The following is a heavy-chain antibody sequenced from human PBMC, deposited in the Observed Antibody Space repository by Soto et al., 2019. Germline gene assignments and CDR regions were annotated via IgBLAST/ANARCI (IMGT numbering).Heavy chain of an antibody. Sequence: KGLEWVSAISGSGGRTYYADSVKGRFTISRDNSKNTLYLQMNSLRAEDTAVYYCARVAGRWLETYRIVDAFDIWGQGTMVTV. D-gene: IGHD6-19*01. CDR2: ISGSGGRT. V-gene: IGHV3-23*01. CDR3: ARVAGRWLETYRIVDAFDI. J-gene: IGHJ3*02.